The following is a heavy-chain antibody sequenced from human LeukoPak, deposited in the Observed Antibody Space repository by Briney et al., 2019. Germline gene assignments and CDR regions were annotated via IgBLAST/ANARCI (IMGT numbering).Heavy chain of an antibody. CDR3: ARDKGDSSSWPPTPPDY. CDR1: GFTFSSYS. D-gene: IGHD6-13*01. Sequence: QPGGSLRLSCAASGFTFSSYSMTWVRQAPGKGLEWVSYISGSSSTIYYADSVKGRFTISRDNAKNSLYLQMNSLRDEDTAVYYCARDKGDSSSWPPTPPDYWGQGTLVTVSS. V-gene: IGHV3-48*02. J-gene: IGHJ4*02. CDR2: ISGSSSTI.